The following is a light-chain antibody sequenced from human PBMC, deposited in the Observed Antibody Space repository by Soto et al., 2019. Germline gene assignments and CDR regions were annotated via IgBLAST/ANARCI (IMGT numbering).Light chain of an antibody. CDR3: SSYASISTYV. V-gene: IGLV2-14*01. CDR1: SGDVGHYDY. Sequence: QSVLTQPPSVSGSPGQSITISCTGTSGDVGHYDYVSWYQQHPGKAPKLLINEVHNRFSGVSNRFSGSKSANTASLTISGLQAEDEADYYCSSYASISTYVFGAGTKVTVL. J-gene: IGLJ1*01. CDR2: EVH.